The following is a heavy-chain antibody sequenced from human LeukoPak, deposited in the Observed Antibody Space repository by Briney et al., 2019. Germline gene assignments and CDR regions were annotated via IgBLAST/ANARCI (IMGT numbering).Heavy chain of an antibody. CDR1: GGTFSSYA. CDR2: IIPILGIA. Sequence: SVKVSCKASGGTFSSYAISWVRQAPGQGLEWMGRIIPILGIANYAQKFQGRVTITADKSTSTAYMELSSLRSEDTAVYYCARTPIEVYSSGWYETGFDYWGQGTLVTVSS. D-gene: IGHD6-19*01. CDR3: ARTPIEVYSSGWYETGFDY. V-gene: IGHV1-69*04. J-gene: IGHJ4*02.